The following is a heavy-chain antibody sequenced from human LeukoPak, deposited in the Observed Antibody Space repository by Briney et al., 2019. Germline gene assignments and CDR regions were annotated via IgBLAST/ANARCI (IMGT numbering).Heavy chain of an antibody. CDR1: GYTFTGYY. D-gene: IGHD3-22*01. J-gene: IGHJ6*03. CDR3: ASAGDSSGYYHSYYYMDV. V-gene: IGHV1-2*06. CDR2: INPNSGGT. Sequence: GASVKVSCKAAGYTFTGYYMFWVLQAPGHGLEWMGRINPNSGGTNYAQKFQGRVTMTRDTSISTAYMELSRLRSEDTAVYYCASAGDSSGYYHSYYYMDVWGKGTTVTVSS.